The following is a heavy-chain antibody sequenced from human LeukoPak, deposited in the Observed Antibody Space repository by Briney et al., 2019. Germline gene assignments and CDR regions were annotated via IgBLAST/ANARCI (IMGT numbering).Heavy chain of an antibody. Sequence: GGSLRLSCAASRFTFSNYWMNWFRQAPGKGLEWVANINQDGSEKNYVDSVKGRFTISRDNAKNSLYLQMNSLRAEDTALYYCAKGDSSGYYSHFDYWGQGTLVTVSS. D-gene: IGHD3-22*01. V-gene: IGHV3-7*03. CDR1: RFTFSNYW. CDR3: AKGDSSGYYSHFDY. CDR2: INQDGSEK. J-gene: IGHJ4*02.